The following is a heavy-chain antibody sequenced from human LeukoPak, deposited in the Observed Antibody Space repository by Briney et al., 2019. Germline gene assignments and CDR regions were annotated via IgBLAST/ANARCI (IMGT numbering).Heavy chain of an antibody. Sequence: GSXRLSXXXXXFTFXSYAMSWVRQAPGKGLEWVSAISGSGGSTYYADSVKGRFTISRDNSKNTLYLQMNSLRAEDTAVYYCASIATKGYWGQGTLVTVSS. V-gene: IGHV3-23*01. CDR1: XFTFXSYA. D-gene: IGHD6-13*01. CDR2: ISGSGGST. CDR3: ASIATKGY. J-gene: IGHJ4*02.